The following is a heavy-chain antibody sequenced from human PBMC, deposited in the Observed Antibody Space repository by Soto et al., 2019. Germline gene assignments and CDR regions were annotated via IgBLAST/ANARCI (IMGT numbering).Heavy chain of an antibody. CDR3: ARDGMTTGDT. V-gene: IGHV4-4*07. D-gene: IGHD2-21*02. Sequence: QLQLQESGPGQVRPSETLSLTCIVSGVSVRRYTWSWVRQPANKGLEWIGRVFSSVSATYNPSLTRRVSISMDTPENRISLKLDSVTAADAGVYFCARDGMTTGDTWGPGTLVTVS. J-gene: IGHJ4*02. CDR1: GVSVRRYT. CDR2: VFSSVSA.